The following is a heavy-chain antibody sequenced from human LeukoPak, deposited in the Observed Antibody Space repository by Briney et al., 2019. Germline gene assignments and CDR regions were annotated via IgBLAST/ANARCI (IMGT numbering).Heavy chain of an antibody. Sequence: GGSLRLSCAASGFTFSTYAMNWARQPPGRGLEWVSGISGSSASTYYADSVKGRFTISRDNSKNTLYVQMNSLRAEDTAVYYCAVGSYYFDYWGQGTLVTVSS. CDR1: GFTFSTYA. CDR3: AVGSYYFDY. CDR2: ISGSSAST. V-gene: IGHV3-23*01. J-gene: IGHJ4*02. D-gene: IGHD3-10*01.